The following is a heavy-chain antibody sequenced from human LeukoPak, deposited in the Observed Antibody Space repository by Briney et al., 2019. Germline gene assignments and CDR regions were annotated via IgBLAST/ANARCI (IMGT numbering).Heavy chain of an antibody. CDR3: ARQVAAGYFDL. Sequence: ASETLSLTCTVSGGSISSYYWSWIRQPPGKGLEWIGYIYYSGSTSQNPSLKSRVTISVDTSKNQFSLKLSSVTAADTAVYYCARQVAAGYFDLWGRGTLVTVSS. D-gene: IGHD5-12*01. CDR1: GGSISSYY. CDR2: IYYSGST. V-gene: IGHV4-59*08. J-gene: IGHJ2*01.